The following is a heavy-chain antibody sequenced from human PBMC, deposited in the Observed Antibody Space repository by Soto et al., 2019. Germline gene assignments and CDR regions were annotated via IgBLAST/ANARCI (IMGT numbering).Heavy chain of an antibody. CDR2: ISGSGGST. CDR1: GFTFSSYA. V-gene: IGHV3-23*01. D-gene: IGHD3-9*01. J-gene: IGHJ4*02. Sequence: EVQLLESGGGLVQPGGSLRLSCAASGFTFSSYAMSWVRQAPGKGLEWVSAISGSGGSTYYADSVKGRFTISRDNSKNTLYLQMNSLRAEDTAVYYCAQDHYDILTGYLWDYWGQGTLVTVSS. CDR3: AQDHYDILTGYLWDY.